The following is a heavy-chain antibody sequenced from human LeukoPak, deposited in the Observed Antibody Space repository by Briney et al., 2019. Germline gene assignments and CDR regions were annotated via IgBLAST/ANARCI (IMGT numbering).Heavy chain of an antibody. J-gene: IGHJ1*01. CDR2: IIPILGIA. CDR1: GGTFRSYA. D-gene: IGHD3-22*01. CDR3: ARTLPHYYDSSGYPHFQH. Sequence: ASVKVSCKASGGTFRSYAISWARQAPGQGLEWMGRIIPILGIATYSHNFQGRITITADKSTSTAYMELSSLRSEDTAVYYCARTLPHYYDSSGYPHFQHWGQGTLVTVSS. V-gene: IGHV1-69*04.